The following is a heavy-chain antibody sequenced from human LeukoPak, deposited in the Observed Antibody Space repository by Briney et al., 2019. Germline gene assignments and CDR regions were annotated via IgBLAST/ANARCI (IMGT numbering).Heavy chain of an antibody. CDR3: TTDRCSSGNCYCYYYYYMDV. J-gene: IGHJ6*03. D-gene: IGHD2-15*01. CDR1: GFTFSVAW. CDR2: IKSKTDGGTT. V-gene: IGHV3-15*01. Sequence: PGGSLRLSCAASGFTFSVAWMSWVRQAPGKGLEWVGHIKSKTDGGTTDYAAPVKGRFTISRDDSQNTLYLQMNSLETEDTGVYYCTTDRCSSGNCYCYYYYYMDVWGKGTTVTVSS.